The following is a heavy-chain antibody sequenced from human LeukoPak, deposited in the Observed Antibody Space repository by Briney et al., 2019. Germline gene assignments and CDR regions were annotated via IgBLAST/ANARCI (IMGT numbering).Heavy chain of an antibody. CDR1: GGSFSGYY. J-gene: IGHJ4*02. CDR3: ARGRDYHGSGSYYKY. CDR2: INHSGST. Sequence: SETLSLTCAVYGGSFSGYYWSWIRQPPGKGLEWIGEINHSGSTNYNPSLKSRVTISVGTSKNQFSLKLSSVTAADTAVYYCARGRDYHGSGSYYKYWGQGTLVTVSS. D-gene: IGHD3-10*01. V-gene: IGHV4-34*01.